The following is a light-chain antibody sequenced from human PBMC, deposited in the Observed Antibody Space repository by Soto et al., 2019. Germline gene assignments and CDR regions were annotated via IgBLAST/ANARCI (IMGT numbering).Light chain of an antibody. V-gene: IGKV1-39*01. J-gene: IGKJ1*01. CDR1: QNTRGY. Sequence: DIQMTQSPSSLSASVRDRVTITCRASQNTRGYLNWYQQKPGKAPKLLIYAASSLQSGIPSRFSGSGSETDFTLTISSLQPEDFATYYCQQSYSTPWTFGQGTKVEIK. CDR2: AAS. CDR3: QQSYSTPWT.